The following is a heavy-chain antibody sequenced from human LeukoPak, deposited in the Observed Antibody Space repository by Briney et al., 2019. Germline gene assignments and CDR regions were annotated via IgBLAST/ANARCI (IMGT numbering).Heavy chain of an antibody. V-gene: IGHV3-21*01. CDR3: RGDSPCGTAGD. CDR1: ELSLSNYN. Sequence: GGSLRLSCVADELSLSNYNRYRVRQAPGKGLEWVSSISSSSSYIYYADSVKGRFTISRDNTKNSLYLQMNSLRAEDTAVYYCRGDSPCGTAGDWGQGTLVTVSS. J-gene: IGHJ4*02. D-gene: IGHD2-8*02. CDR2: ISSSSSYI.